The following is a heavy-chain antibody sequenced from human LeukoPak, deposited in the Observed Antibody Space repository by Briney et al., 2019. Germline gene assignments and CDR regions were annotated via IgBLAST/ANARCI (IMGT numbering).Heavy chain of an antibody. J-gene: IGHJ4*02. V-gene: IGHV4-59*01. CDR1: GGSISSYY. D-gene: IGHD5-24*01. CDR2: IYYSGST. CDR3: ARDGYNDGYYYFDY. Sequence: SETLSLTCTVSGGSISSYYWSWIRQPPGKGLEWIGYIYYSGSTNYNPSLKSRVTISVDTSKNQFSLKLSSVTAADTAVYYCARDGYNDGYYYFDYWGQGTLVTVSS.